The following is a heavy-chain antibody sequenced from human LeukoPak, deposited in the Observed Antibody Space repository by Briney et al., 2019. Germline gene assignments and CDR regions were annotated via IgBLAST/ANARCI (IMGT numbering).Heavy chain of an antibody. CDR2: ISSSSNYI. V-gene: IGHV3-21*01. J-gene: IGHJ6*04. Sequence: PGGSLRLSCTASGFTFSTYDMNWVRQAPGKGLEWVSSISSSSNYIYYADSVKGRFTISRDDAKNSLSLQMNSLRAEDTAVYYCAELGITMIGGVWGKGTTVTISS. CDR1: GFTFSTYD. CDR3: AELGITMIGGV. D-gene: IGHD3-10*02.